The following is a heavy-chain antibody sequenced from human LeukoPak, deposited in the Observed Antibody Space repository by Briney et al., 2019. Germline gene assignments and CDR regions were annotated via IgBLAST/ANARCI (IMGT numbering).Heavy chain of an antibody. Sequence: PGGSLSLSCAASGFTVSSNYMSWVRQAPGKGLEWVSVIYSGGSTYYADSVKGRFTISRDNAKNSLYLQMNSLRAEDTAVYYCAELGITMIGGVWGKGTTVTISS. V-gene: IGHV3-53*01. D-gene: IGHD3-10*02. CDR3: AELGITMIGGV. J-gene: IGHJ6*04. CDR1: GFTVSSNY. CDR2: IYSGGST.